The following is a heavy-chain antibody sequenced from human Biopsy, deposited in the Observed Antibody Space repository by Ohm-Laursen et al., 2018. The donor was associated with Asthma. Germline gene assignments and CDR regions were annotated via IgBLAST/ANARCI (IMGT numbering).Heavy chain of an antibody. V-gene: IGHV4-59*01. D-gene: IGHD2-2*01. CDR2: IYTSGST. J-gene: IGHJ4*02. CDR3: ARHDHRWDTYADF. Sequence: SETLSLTCTVSGVSIRSYYWTWIRQPPGQRLEFIGYIYTSGSTNYNPSLKSRVTISADTSMNQFSLKLSPVIAADTAVYYCARHDHRWDTYADFWGQGTLVTVSS. CDR1: GVSIRSYY.